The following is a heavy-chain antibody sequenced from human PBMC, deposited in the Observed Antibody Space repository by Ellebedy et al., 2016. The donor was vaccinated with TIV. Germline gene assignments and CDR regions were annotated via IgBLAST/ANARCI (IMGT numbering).Heavy chain of an antibody. V-gene: IGHV3-7*01. J-gene: IGHJ4*02. CDR1: GLTFSSHW. CDR3: ATYAAPY. Sequence: GGSLRLSCEASGLTFSSHWMSWVRQAPGKGLEWVANIKEDGSAKYYVGSVKGRFTISRDNAKNSLYLQMNSLRAEDTAVYYCATYAAPYWGRGTLVTVSS. D-gene: IGHD2-2*01. CDR2: IKEDGSAK.